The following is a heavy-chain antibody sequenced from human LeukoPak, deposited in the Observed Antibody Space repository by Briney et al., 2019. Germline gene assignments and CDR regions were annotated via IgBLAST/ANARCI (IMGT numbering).Heavy chain of an antibody. CDR3: AREGITIFGVVIPYYMDV. J-gene: IGHJ6*03. CDR2: IYHSGST. CDR1: GGSISSSSYY. Sequence: SETLSLTCTVSGGSISSSSYYWGWIRQPPGKGREWIGSIYHSGSTYYNPPLKSRVTISVDTSKNQFSLKPSSVTAADTAVYYCAREGITIFGVVIPYYMDVWGKGTTVAVSS. V-gene: IGHV4-39*07. D-gene: IGHD3-3*01.